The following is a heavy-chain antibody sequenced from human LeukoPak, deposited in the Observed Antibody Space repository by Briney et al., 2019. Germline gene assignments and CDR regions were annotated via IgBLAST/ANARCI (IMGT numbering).Heavy chain of an antibody. Sequence: PSETLSLTCTVSGGSISSYYWSWIRQPPGKGLEWIGYIYYSGSTNYNPSLKSRVTISVDTSKNQFSLKLSSVTAADTAVYYCARHPYDILTGHTNNWFDHWGQGTLVTASS. CDR3: ARHPYDILTGHTNNWFDH. V-gene: IGHV4-59*08. CDR2: IYYSGST. D-gene: IGHD3-9*01. CDR1: GGSISSYY. J-gene: IGHJ5*02.